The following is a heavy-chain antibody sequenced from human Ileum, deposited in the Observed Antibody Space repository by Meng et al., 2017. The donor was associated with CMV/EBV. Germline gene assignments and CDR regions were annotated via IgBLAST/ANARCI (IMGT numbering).Heavy chain of an antibody. D-gene: IGHD3-10*01. J-gene: IGHJ4*02. CDR2: LRTSGTT. CDR1: GYSISGYH. CDR3: GRAGARGVPVDM. Sequence: VQLLWSGPGLVKPSETLSLTVIVSGYSISGYHRTWIRKPAGKGLEWIGRLRTSGTTDHNPSLKSRVTLSIDTSKNQFSLKLNSVTAADTAVYYCGRAGARGVPVDMWGQGTLVTVSS. V-gene: IGHV4-4*07.